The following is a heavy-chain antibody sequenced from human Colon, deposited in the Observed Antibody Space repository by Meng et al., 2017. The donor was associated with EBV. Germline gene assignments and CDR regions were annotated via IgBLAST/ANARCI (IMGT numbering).Heavy chain of an antibody. CDR2: FSAIGNT. D-gene: IGHD4-23*01. V-gene: IGHV3-23*01. J-gene: IGHJ1*01. CDR1: GFTFTSYV. CDR3: AKGGGNSAAEYFQH. Sequence: EVQLLESGGGLVQPGGSLRLSCVASGFTFTSYVRRCVRQAPGKGLEWVSTFSAIGNTYYAASVKGRFTISRDISKNTLYLQMNDLRAEDTAVYYCAKGGGNSAAEYFQHWDQGTRVTVSS.